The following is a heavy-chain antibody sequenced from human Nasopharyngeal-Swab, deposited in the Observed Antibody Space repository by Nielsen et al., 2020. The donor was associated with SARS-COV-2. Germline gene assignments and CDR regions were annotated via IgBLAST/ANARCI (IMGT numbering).Heavy chain of an antibody. CDR3: AKDHFYDSGSYDRLYFDF. V-gene: IGHV3-30*18. J-gene: IGHJ4*02. CDR2: FSYDGSKR. D-gene: IGHD3-10*01. Sequence: GGSLRLSCAAFGFTLSDYAMHWVRQAPGKGLEWVALFSYDGSKRYFADSMKGRFSISRNNIKNILYLQMESLRADDTAVYYCAKDHFYDSGSYDRLYFDFWGQGTLVTVSS. CDR1: GFTLSDYA.